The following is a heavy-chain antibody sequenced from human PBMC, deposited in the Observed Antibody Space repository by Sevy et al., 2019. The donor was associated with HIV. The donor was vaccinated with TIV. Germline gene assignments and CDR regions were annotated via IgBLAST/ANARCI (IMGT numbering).Heavy chain of an antibody. CDR1: GFTFSNYA. CDR3: AKDSGDDNYGLFDY. Sequence: GGSLRLSCRASGFTFSNYAMSWVRQAPGKGLEWVSSISGSGDNTYNADSVKGRFTVSRDNSKNTLYLQMNSLRAEDTAVYYCAKDSGDDNYGLFDYWGQGTLVTVSS. D-gene: IGHD5-18*01. J-gene: IGHJ4*02. V-gene: IGHV3-23*01. CDR2: ISGSGDNT.